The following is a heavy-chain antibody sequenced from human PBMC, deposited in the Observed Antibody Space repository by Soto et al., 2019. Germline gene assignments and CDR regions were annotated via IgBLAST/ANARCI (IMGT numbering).Heavy chain of an antibody. CDR2: ISSSGSTI. Sequence: GGSLRLSCAASGFTFSDYYMSWIRQAPGKGLEWVSYISSSGSTIYYADSEKGRFTISRDNAKNSLYLQMNSLRAEDTAVYYCARAEYCSSTSCYPFDYWGQGTLVTVSS. CDR3: ARAEYCSSTSCYPFDY. CDR1: GFTFSDYY. D-gene: IGHD2-2*01. V-gene: IGHV3-11*01. J-gene: IGHJ4*02.